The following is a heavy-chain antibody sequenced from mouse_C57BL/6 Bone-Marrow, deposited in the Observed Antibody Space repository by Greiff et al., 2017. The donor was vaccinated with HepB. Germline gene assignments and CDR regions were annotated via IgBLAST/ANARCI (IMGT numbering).Heavy chain of an antibody. D-gene: IGHD1-1*01. Sequence: VQLQQSGAELVKPGASVKLSCTASGFNIKDYYMHWVKQRTEQGLEWIGRIDPEDGETKYAPKFQGKATITADTSSNTADLQLSSLTSEDTAVYYCAAVVTFYYFDYWGQGTTLTVSS. CDR1: GFNIKDYY. CDR2: IDPEDGET. V-gene: IGHV14-2*01. J-gene: IGHJ2*01. CDR3: AAVVTFYYFDY.